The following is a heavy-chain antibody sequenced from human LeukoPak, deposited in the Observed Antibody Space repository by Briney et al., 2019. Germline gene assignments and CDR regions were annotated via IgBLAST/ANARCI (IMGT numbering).Heavy chain of an antibody. CDR3: ARGWRYDILS. V-gene: IGHV4-34*01. Sequence: PSETLSLTCAVYGGSFSGYYWSWIRQPPGKGLEWIGEINHSGSTNYDPSLKSRVTISVDTSKNQFSLKLSSVTAADTAVYYCARGWRYDILSWGQGTLVTVSS. CDR1: GGSFSGYY. D-gene: IGHD3-9*01. J-gene: IGHJ4*02. CDR2: INHSGST.